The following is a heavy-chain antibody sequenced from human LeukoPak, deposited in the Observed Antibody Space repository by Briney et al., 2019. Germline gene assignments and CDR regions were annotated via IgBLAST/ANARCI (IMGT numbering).Heavy chain of an antibody. J-gene: IGHJ4*02. Sequence: SGGSLRLSCAASGFTFSSYAMSWVRQAPGKGLEWVSAISGSGGSTCYADSVKGRFTISRDNSKNTLYLQMNSLRAEDTAVYYCAKDQGIAVAGGFDYWGQGTLVTVSS. CDR3: AKDQGIAVAGGFDY. V-gene: IGHV3-23*01. CDR2: ISGSGGST. CDR1: GFTFSSYA. D-gene: IGHD6-19*01.